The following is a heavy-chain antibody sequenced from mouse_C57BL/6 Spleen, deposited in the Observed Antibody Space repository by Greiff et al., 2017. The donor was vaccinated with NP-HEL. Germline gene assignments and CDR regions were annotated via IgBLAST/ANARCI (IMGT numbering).Heavy chain of an antibody. CDR3: ARETMVTTNWYFDV. V-gene: IGHV1-81*01. CDR2: IYPRSGNT. J-gene: IGHJ1*03. CDR1: GYTFTSYG. Sequence: QVQLQQSGAELARPGASVKLSCKASGYTFTSYGISWVKQRTGQGLEWIGEIYPRSGNTYYNEKFKGKATLTADKSSSTAYMELRSLTSEDSAVYFCARETMVTTNWYFDVWGTGTTVTVSS. D-gene: IGHD2-2*01.